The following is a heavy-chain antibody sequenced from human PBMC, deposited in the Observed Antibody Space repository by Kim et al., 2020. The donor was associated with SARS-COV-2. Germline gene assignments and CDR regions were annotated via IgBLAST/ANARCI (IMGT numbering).Heavy chain of an antibody. V-gene: IGHV3-23*01. CDR2: ISGSGGTT. CDR1: GFTFSSYA. J-gene: IGHJ4*02. CDR3: AKRLVSGTFDY. D-gene: IGHD1-20*01. Sequence: GGSLRLSCAASGFTFSSYAISWVRQAPGKGLEWVSAISGSGGTTYYADSVKGRFTISRDNSKNTLYLQMNSLRAEDTAIYYCAKRLVSGTFDYWGQGTLVTVS.